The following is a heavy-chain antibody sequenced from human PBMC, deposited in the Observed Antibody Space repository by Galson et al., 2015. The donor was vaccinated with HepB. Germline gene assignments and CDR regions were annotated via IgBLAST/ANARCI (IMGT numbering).Heavy chain of an antibody. Sequence: SLRLSCAASGFTFSSYGMHWVRQAPGKGLEWVAVIWYDGSNKYYADSVKGRFTISRDNSKNTLYLQMNSLRAEDTAVYYCAREQPCRLRWCPGWFDPWGQGTLVTVSS. CDR1: GFTFSSYG. V-gene: IGHV3-33*01. CDR3: AREQPCRLRWCPGWFDP. J-gene: IGHJ5*02. CDR2: IWYDGSNK. D-gene: IGHD4-23*01.